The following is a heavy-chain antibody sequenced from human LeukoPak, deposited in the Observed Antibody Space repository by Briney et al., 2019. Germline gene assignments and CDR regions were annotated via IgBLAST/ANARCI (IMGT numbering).Heavy chain of an antibody. J-gene: IGHJ4*02. D-gene: IGHD4-17*01. CDR2: ISNDGNQK. CDR3: ARENSYGAPLDY. V-gene: IGHV3-30*03. Sequence: RSGRSLGLSCAASGFPFSNYGMHWVRQAPGKGLEWVTLISNDGNQKYYADSVKGRFTISRDSSKNMVYLQINSLRAEDTAVYYCARENSYGAPLDYWGQGTLVIVSS. CDR1: GFPFSNYG.